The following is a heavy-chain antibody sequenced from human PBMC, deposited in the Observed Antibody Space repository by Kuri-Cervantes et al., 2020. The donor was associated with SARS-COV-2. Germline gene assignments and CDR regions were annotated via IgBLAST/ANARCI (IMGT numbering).Heavy chain of an antibody. D-gene: IGHD6-19*01. CDR1: GFTFNNYA. CDR2: TSYDGTNK. CDR3: AKDRRSLGGWSPYYFDY. Sequence: GGSLRLSCAASGFTFNNYAMHWVRQTPGEGLEWVAITSYDGTNKYYADSVKGRFTISRDNSKNTLYLQMNSLRAEDTAVYYCAKDRRSLGGWSPYYFDYWGRGTLVNVSS. V-gene: IGHV3-30*18. J-gene: IGHJ4*02.